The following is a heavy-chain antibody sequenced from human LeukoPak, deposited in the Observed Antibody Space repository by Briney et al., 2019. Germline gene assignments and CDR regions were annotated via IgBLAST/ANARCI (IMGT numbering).Heavy chain of an antibody. CDR1: GGSFSGYY. CDR3: ARAIRLRFDY. V-gene: IGHV4-34*01. Sequence: SETLSLTCAVYGGSFSGYYWSWIRQPPGKGLEWIGEINHSGSTNYNPSLKSRVTISVDTSKNQFSLKLSSVTAADTAVYYCARAIRLRFDYWAREPWSPSPQ. CDR2: INHSGST. J-gene: IGHJ4*02.